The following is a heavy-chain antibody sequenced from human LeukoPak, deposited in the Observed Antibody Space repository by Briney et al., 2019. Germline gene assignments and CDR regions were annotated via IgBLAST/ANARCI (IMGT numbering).Heavy chain of an antibody. V-gene: IGHV3-23*01. J-gene: IGHJ6*02. CDR3: AKVSGYSSGWYEAPYGMDV. CDR2: ISGSGGST. CDR1: GFTFSSYA. Sequence: GGSLRLSCAASGFTFSSYAMSWVRQAPGKGLEWVSAISGSGGSTYYADSVKGRFTISRDNSKNTLYLQMNSLRAEDTAVYYCAKVSGYSSGWYEAPYGMDVWGQGTTVTVSS. D-gene: IGHD6-19*01.